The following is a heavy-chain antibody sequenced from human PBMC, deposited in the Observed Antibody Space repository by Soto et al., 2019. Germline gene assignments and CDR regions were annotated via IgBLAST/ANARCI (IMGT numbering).Heavy chain of an antibody. CDR1: DGSVSSGDYY. D-gene: IGHD5-18*01. J-gene: IGHJ5*02. V-gene: IGHV4-61*08. CDR3: ARIPVDTYMINWFDP. Sequence: SETLSLTCTVSDGSVSSGDYYWSWIRQPPGKGLEWIGYIYYSGSTNYNPSLKSRVSISLDTSKNQFSLRLTSVTAADTAVYYCARIPVDTYMINWFDPWGQGTLVTVSS. CDR2: IYYSGST.